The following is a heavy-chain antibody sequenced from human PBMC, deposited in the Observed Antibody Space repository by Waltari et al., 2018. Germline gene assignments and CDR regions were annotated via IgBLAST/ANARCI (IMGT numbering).Heavy chain of an antibody. CDR2: IYTSEST. D-gene: IGHD7-27*01. Sequence: QVQLQESGPGLVKPSETLSLTCTVSGGSVSSYYWSWIRQPAGKGLEWIGRIYTSESTNYNPSLKSRVTMSVDTSKNQFSLKLSSVTAADTAVYYCARDRVNWGWYYFDYWGQGTLVTVSS. J-gene: IGHJ4*02. CDR3: ARDRVNWGWYYFDY. V-gene: IGHV4-4*07. CDR1: GGSVSSYY.